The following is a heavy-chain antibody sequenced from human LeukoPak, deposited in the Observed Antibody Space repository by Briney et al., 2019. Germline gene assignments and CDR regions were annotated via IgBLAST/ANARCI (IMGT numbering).Heavy chain of an antibody. Sequence: KASETLSLTCTVSGGSISSSSYYWGWIRQPPGKGLEWIGSIYYSGSTYDNPSLKSRVTISVDTSKNQFSLKLSSVTAADTAVYYCARQYYDFWSGSAGDWFAPWGQGTLVTVSS. CDR1: GGSISSSSYY. CDR3: ARQYYDFWSGSAGDWFAP. D-gene: IGHD3-3*01. V-gene: IGHV4-39*01. CDR2: IYYSGST. J-gene: IGHJ5*02.